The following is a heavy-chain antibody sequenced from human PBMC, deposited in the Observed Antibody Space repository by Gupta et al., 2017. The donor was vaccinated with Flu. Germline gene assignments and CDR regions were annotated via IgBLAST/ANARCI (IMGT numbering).Heavy chain of an antibody. D-gene: IGHD3-16*01. CDR2: IFNSGSPT. CDR3: VRGWGESGAHFDS. Sequence: SSYEMNWFRQTPGKGLEWISYIFNSGSPTYYADSVKGRFTISRDIGKNSLYLQMNSLRVEDTAVYYCVRGWGESGAHFDSWVQGPLVTDSS. CDR1: SSYE. V-gene: IGHV3-48*03. J-gene: IGHJ4*02.